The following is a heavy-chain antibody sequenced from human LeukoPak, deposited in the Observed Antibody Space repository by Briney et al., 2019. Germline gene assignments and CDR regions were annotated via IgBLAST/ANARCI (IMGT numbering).Heavy chain of an antibody. CDR1: GYRFTSDW. CDR2: IYPGDSDT. CDR3: ARQFCSGGSCYWFDP. Sequence: PGESLKISCKGYGYRFTSDWTGWVRQMPGKGLEWMGIIYPGDSDTRYSPSFQGQVTMSAGKSISTAYLQWSSLKASDTAMYYCARQFCSGGSCYWFDPWGQGTLVTVSS. D-gene: IGHD2-15*01. V-gene: IGHV5-51*01. J-gene: IGHJ5*02.